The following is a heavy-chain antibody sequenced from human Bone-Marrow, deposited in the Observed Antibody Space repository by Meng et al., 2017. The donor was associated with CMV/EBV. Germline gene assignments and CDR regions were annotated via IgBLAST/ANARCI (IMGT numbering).Heavy chain of an antibody. V-gene: IGHV3-48*04. Sequence: GESLKISCAASGFTFNTYSMNWVRQAPGKGPEWVSYISSSGTTIYYADSVKGRFTISRDNAKNSLYLQMNSLRAEDTAVYYCAKGTIFGHARYGMDVWGQGTTVTVSS. CDR1: GFTFNTYS. CDR3: AKGTIFGHARYGMDV. J-gene: IGHJ6*02. CDR2: ISSSGTTI. D-gene: IGHD3-3*01.